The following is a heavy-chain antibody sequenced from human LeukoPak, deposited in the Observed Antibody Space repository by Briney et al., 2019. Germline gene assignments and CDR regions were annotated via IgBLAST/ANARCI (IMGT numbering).Heavy chain of an antibody. CDR2: LSSSSKYI. J-gene: IGHJ4*02. CDR3: AKDYGPYDSAFDY. Sequence: PGGSLRLSCAASGLTFSRYTMNWVRQAPGKGLEWISSLSSSSKYIYYAADALKGRFTISRDNAKNSLYLQMNSLRAEDTALYYCAKDYGPYDSAFDYWGQGTLVTVSS. D-gene: IGHD3-22*01. V-gene: IGHV3-21*04. CDR1: GLTFSRYT.